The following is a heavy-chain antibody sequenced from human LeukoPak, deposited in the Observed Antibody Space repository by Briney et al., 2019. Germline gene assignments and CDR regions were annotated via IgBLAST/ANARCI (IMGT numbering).Heavy chain of an antibody. J-gene: IGHJ4*02. Sequence: GGSLRLSCAASGFTFSSYSMNWVRQAPGKGLEGVSVIYSGGSTYYADSVKGRFTISRDNSKNTLYLQMNSLRAADTAVYYCARDKGTSYLSSFDYWGQGTLVTVSS. V-gene: IGHV3-66*02. D-gene: IGHD6-6*01. CDR3: ARDKGTSYLSSFDY. CDR2: IYSGGST. CDR1: GFTFSSYS.